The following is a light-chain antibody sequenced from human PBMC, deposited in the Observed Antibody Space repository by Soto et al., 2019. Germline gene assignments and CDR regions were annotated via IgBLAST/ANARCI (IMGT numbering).Light chain of an antibody. Sequence: IVITHSPLSLPVTPGDPSSISCRSSPRLLHSNGYNYLDWYLQKPGQSPQLLIYLGSNRASGVPDRFSGSGSGTDFTLKISRVEAEDVGVYYCMQPLQSWTFGQGTKVDIK. CDR2: LGS. J-gene: IGKJ1*01. CDR1: PRLLHSNGYNY. CDR3: MQPLQSWT. V-gene: IGKV2-28*01.